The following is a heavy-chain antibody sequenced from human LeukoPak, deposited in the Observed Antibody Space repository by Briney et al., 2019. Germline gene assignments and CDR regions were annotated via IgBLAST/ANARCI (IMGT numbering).Heavy chain of an antibody. V-gene: IGHV3-53*01. CDR3: AKDAKPRLAGWFDP. Sequence: GGSLRLSCAASGFTVSSIHMVWVRQAPGKGLEWVSVTYTGGNSYYADSVKGRFIISRDISKNTLYLQMNSLRAEDSAVYYCAKDAKPRLAGWFDPWGQGTPVTVSS. CDR1: GFTVSSIH. CDR2: TYTGGNS. J-gene: IGHJ5*02.